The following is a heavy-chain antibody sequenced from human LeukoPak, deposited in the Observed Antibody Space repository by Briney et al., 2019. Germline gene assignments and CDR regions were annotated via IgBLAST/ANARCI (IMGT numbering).Heavy chain of an antibody. V-gene: IGHV1-18*01. CDR1: GYTFTSYD. Sequence: ASVKVSCKASGYTFTSYDISWVRQPPGQGLKGRGWISAYNGNTNYAQKLQGRVTMTTDTSTSTAYMELRSLRSDDTAVYYCARERGYYYEGDYWGQGTLVTVSS. D-gene: IGHD3-22*01. J-gene: IGHJ4*02. CDR3: ARERGYYYEGDY. CDR2: ISAYNGNT.